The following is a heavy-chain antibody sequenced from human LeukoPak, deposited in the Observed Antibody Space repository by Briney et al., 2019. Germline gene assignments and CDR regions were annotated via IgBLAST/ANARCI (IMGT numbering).Heavy chain of an antibody. J-gene: IGHJ4*02. CDR2: ISGSGGST. V-gene: IGHV3-23*01. CDR1: GFTFSSYA. Sequence: GGSLRLSCAASGFTFSSYAMSGVRQAPGKGLDWVSAISGSGGSTYYADSVKGRFTISRDNSKNTLYLQMNSLRAEDTAVYYCAKSRYSSSWYYFDYWGQGTLVTVSS. D-gene: IGHD6-13*01. CDR3: AKSRYSSSWYYFDY.